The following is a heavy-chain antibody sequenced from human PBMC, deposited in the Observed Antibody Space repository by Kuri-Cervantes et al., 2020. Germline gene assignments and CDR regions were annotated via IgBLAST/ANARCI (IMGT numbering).Heavy chain of an antibody. CDR3: ARGTGVVVPTDNYDYYYYMDV. D-gene: IGHD2-2*01. J-gene: IGHJ6*03. Sequence: ASVKVSCKASGYTFTAYYVHWVRQAPGQGLEWMGWINPNSGGTNYAQNFQGRVTMTGDTSISTAYMELSRLRSDDTAVYFCARGTGVVVPTDNYDYYYYMDVWGKGTTVTVSS. CDR2: INPNSGGT. V-gene: IGHV1-2*02. CDR1: GYTFTAYY.